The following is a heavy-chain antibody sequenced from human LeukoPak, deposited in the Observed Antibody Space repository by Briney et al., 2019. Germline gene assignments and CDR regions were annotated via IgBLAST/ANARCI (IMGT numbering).Heavy chain of an antibody. J-gene: IGHJ3*02. CDR2: ISANSGNT. CDR3: AIDVNYAFET. D-gene: IGHD2/OR15-2a*01. V-gene: IGHV1-18*01. CDR1: GYSFTRNG. Sequence: ASVTVSLTPSGYSFTRNGISWVRQAPGQGLEWMAWISANSGNTNYAQNFQDRVTLTTDTSTSTAYMELRSLRSDDTAVYYCAIDVNYAFETCGHGELVTVSS.